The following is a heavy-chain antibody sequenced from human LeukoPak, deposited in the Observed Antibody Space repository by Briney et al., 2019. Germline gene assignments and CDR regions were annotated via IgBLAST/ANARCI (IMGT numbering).Heavy chain of an antibody. CDR1: GFTFSSFA. Sequence: GGSLRLSYAASGFTFSSFAMTWVRQAPGKGLEWVSGFDGNGPNTYYADSMKGRWTISRDNSRNTLYLEMNSLRPEDTAIYYCAKPRTTGLGWAQFDYWGQGSLVTVSS. D-gene: IGHD2-8*02. CDR2: FDGNGPNT. V-gene: IGHV3-23*01. CDR3: AKPRTTGLGWAQFDY. J-gene: IGHJ4*02.